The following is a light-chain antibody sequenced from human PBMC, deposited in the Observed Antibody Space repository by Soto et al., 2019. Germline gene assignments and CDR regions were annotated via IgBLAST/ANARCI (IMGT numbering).Light chain of an antibody. CDR2: GAS. Sequence: EIVLAQSPGTLSLSPGGRATLSCRASQSVSSNYLAWYQQKPGQAPRLLIYGASSRATGIPARFSGSGSGTDFTLTISSLEPEDFAVYYCQHYNSYSEAFGQGTKVDIK. CDR1: QSVSSNY. CDR3: QHYNSYSEA. V-gene: IGKV3-20*01. J-gene: IGKJ1*01.